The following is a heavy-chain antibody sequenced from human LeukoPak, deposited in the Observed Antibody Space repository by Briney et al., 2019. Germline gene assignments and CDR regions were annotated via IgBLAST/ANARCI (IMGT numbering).Heavy chain of an antibody. CDR2: ISAYNGNT. Sequence: ASVKVSCKASGYTFTSYGISWVRQAPGQGLEWMGWISAYNGNTNYAQKLQGRVTMTTDTSTSTAYMELRSLRSDDTAVYYCASSPTYYYYYMDVWGKGTTVIVSS. V-gene: IGHV1-18*01. J-gene: IGHJ6*03. CDR3: ASSPTYYYYYMDV. CDR1: GYTFTSYG.